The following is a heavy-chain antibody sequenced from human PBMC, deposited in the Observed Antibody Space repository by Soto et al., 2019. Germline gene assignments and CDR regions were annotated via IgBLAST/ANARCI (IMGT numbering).Heavy chain of an antibody. CDR3: ARGMYYCDSSGYPSHGFDCFDA. CDR2: IIPIFGTA. D-gene: IGHD3-22*01. Sequence: GASVKVSCKASGGTFSSYAISWVRQAPGQGLEWMGGIIPIFGTANYAQKFQGRVTITADESTSTAYMELSSLRSEDTAVYYCARGMYYCDSSGYPSHGFDCFDAWGQGTLVTVSS. CDR1: GGTFSSYA. J-gene: IGHJ5*02. V-gene: IGHV1-69*13.